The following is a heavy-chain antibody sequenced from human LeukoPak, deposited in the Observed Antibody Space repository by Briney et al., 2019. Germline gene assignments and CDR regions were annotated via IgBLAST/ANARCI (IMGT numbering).Heavy chain of an antibody. CDR1: GCGFTSYW. D-gene: IGHD3-10*01. J-gene: IGHJ4*02. V-gene: IGHV5-51*01. Sequence: GGALQIFSRGAGCGFTSYWNGRGRQLPGKGLEWRGIIYSGECDTRYSPSFQGQVTISADKSISTSYLQWSSLKASDTAMYYCSRLGGSGSYFPIYYFDYWGQGTLVSVSS. CDR3: SRLGGSGSYFPIYYFDY. CDR2: IYSGECDT.